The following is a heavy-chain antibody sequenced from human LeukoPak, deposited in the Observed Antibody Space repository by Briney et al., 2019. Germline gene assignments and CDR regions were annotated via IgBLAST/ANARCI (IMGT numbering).Heavy chain of an antibody. CDR2: IYYSGST. CDR1: GGSISSGDYY. CDR3: ARANYYDSSAYAFDI. J-gene: IGHJ3*02. Sequence: SQTLSLTCTVSGGSISSGDYYWSWIRQPPGKGLEWIGYIYYSGSTYYNPSLESRVTISVDTSKNQFSLKLSSVTAADTAVYYCARANYYDSSAYAFDIWGQGTMVTVSS. D-gene: IGHD3-22*01. V-gene: IGHV4-30-4*08.